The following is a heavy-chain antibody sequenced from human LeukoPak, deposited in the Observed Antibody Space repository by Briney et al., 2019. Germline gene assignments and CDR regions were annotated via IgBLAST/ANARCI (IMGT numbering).Heavy chain of an antibody. CDR1: GLTFSSYS. CDR2: ISSRSSHI. CDR3: ARDLLYSGSYHSPYYFDY. D-gene: IGHD1-26*01. V-gene: IGHV3-21*01. Sequence: GGSLRLSCAASGLTFSSYSMNWVRQAPGKGLEWVSSISSRSSHIYYADSVKGRLTISRDNAKNSLYLQMNSLRAEDTAVYYCARDLLYSGSYHSPYYFDYWGQGTLVTVSS. J-gene: IGHJ4*02.